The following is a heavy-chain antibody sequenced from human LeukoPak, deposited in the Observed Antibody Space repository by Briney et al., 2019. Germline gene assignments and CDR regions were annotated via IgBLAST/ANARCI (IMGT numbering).Heavy chain of an antibody. CDR1: GFTFSDYY. CDR3: ARGGATIYYYYYGMDV. CDR2: ISSSGSTI. Sequence: GGSLRLSCAASGFTFSDYYMSWIRQAPGKGLEWVSYISSSGSTIYYADSVKGRFTISRDNAKNSLYLQMYSLRAEDTAVYYCARGGATIYYYYYGMDVWSQGTTVTVSS. J-gene: IGHJ6*02. D-gene: IGHD1-26*01. V-gene: IGHV3-11*01.